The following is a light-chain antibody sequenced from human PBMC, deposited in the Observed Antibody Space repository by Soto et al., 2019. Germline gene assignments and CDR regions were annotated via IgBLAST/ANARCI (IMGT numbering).Light chain of an antibody. CDR1: SSDVGSYNY. CDR3: SSYTTRNTLV. J-gene: IGLJ1*01. CDR2: EVS. V-gene: IGLV2-14*01. Sequence: QSALTQPASVSGSPGQSITISCTGTSSDVGSYNYVSWYQHYPGKAPKLLIYEVSNRPSGVSNRFSGSKSANTASLIISGLQAEDEADYYCSSYTTRNTLVFGTGTKLTVL.